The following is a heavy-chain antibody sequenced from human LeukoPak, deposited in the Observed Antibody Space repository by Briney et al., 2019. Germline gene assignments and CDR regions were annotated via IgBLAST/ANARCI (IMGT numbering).Heavy chain of an antibody. V-gene: IGHV1-18*04. CDR1: GYTFTGYY. D-gene: IGHD3-3*01. CDR3: ARDQRGSDFWSGYYKYNWFDP. Sequence: ASVKVSCKASGYTFTGYYMHWVRQAPGQGLEWMGWISAYNGNTNYAQKLQGRVTMTTDTSTSTAYMELRSLRSDDTAVYYCARDQRGSDFWSGYYKYNWFDPWGQGTLVTVSS. CDR2: ISAYNGNT. J-gene: IGHJ5*02.